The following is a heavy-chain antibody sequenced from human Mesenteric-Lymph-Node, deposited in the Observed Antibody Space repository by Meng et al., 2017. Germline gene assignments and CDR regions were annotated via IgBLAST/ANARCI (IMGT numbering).Heavy chain of an antibody. CDR2: ISAYNGNT. V-gene: IGHV1-18*01. CDR1: CYTFTSYG. J-gene: IGHJ4*02. CDR3: AREFEYDEWELSFDY. Sequence: ASLQVFSNASCYTFTSYGISWVRQAPGQGLEWMGWISAYNGNTNYAQKLQGRVTMTTDTSKSTTYMELRSLRSDDTAVYYCAREFEYDEWELSFDYWGQGTLVTVSS. D-gene: IGHD1-26*01.